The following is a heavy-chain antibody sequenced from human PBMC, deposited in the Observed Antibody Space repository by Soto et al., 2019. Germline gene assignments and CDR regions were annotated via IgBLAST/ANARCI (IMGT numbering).Heavy chain of an antibody. CDR3: ARGGYCSGGSCYSLNEYFQH. D-gene: IGHD2-15*01. CDR1: GGSISSGGYY. CDR2: IYYSGST. Sequence: TLSLTCTVSGGSISSGGYYWSWIRQHPGKGLEWIGYIYYSGSTYYNPSLKSRVTISVDTSKNQFSLKLSSVTAADTAVYYCARGGYCSGGSCYSLNEYFQHWGQGTLVTVSS. J-gene: IGHJ1*01. V-gene: IGHV4-31*03.